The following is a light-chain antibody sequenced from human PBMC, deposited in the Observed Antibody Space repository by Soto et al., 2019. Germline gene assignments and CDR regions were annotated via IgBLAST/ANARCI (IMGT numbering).Light chain of an antibody. Sequence: QSVLTQPPSASGSPGQSVAISCTGTNSDVGGYNYVSWYQQHPGKAPKLMIYEVNKRPSGVPDRFSGSKSGNTASLTVSGLQAEDEADYHCSSYAGSSNVFGTGTKVTV. CDR3: SSYAGSSNV. CDR1: NSDVGGYNY. J-gene: IGLJ1*01. V-gene: IGLV2-8*01. CDR2: EVN.